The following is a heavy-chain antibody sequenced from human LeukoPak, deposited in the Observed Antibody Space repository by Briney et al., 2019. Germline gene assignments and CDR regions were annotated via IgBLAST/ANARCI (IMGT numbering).Heavy chain of an antibody. CDR3: ARADDFWSGYYRNYYYYYMDV. J-gene: IGHJ6*03. D-gene: IGHD3-3*01. CDR2: INHSGST. V-gene: IGHV4-34*01. CDR1: GGSFSGYY. Sequence: SETLSLTCAVYGGSFSGYYWSWIRQPPGKGLEWIGEINHSGSTNYNPSLKSRVTISVGTSKNQFSLKLSSVTAADTAVYYCARADDFWSGYYRNYYYYYMDVWGKGTTVTVSS.